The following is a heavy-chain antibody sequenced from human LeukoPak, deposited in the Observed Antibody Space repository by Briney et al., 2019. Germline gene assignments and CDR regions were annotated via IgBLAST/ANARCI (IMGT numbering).Heavy chain of an antibody. CDR1: GGSFSGYY. CDR3: ARTSGWRFYYYYYMDV. J-gene: IGHJ6*03. V-gene: IGHV4-34*01. CDR2: INHSGST. D-gene: IGHD6-19*01. Sequence: SETLSLTCAVYGGSFSGYYWSWIRQPPGKGLEWIGEINHSGSTNYNPSLKSRVTISVDTSRNQFSLKLSSVTAADTAVYCCARTSGWRFYYYYYMDVWGKGTTVTVSS.